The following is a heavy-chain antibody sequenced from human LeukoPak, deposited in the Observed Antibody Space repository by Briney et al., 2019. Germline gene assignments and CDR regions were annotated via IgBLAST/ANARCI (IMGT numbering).Heavy chain of an antibody. CDR3: STDPGIHPY. CDR1: GFDFSRYS. CDR2: ISSSGGNI. D-gene: IGHD2/OR15-2a*01. V-gene: IGHV3-21*01. Sequence: PGGTLRLSCATSGFDFSRYSMNWARQAPGKGLEGVSSISSSGGNIYYGDSVKGRFIVSGDNAKNSLYRQMHTLRVEASDVYFCSTDPGIHPYWGQGTLVTVSS. J-gene: IGHJ4*02.